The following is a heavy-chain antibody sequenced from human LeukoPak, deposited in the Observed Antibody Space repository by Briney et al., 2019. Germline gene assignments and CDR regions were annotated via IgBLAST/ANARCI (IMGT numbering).Heavy chain of an antibody. CDR3: AKLGYEFGGNSPWYFDL. J-gene: IGHJ2*01. CDR2: ISGSGGST. CDR1: GFTFSSYA. V-gene: IGHV3-23*01. D-gene: IGHD4-23*01. Sequence: PGGSLRLSCAASGFTFSSYAMSWVRQAPGKGLEWVSAISGSGGSTYYADSVKGRFTISRDNSKNTLYLQMNSLRAEDTAVYYCAKLGYEFGGNSPWYFDLWGRGTLVTVSS.